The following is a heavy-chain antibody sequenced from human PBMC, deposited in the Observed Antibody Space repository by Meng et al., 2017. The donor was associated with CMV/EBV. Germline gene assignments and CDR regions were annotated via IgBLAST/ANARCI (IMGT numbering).Heavy chain of an antibody. CDR1: GGASSSYY. CDR2: IYTSGST. J-gene: IGHJ4*02. CDR3: AREMPIAAAGCFDY. D-gene: IGHD6-13*01. V-gene: IGHV4-4*07. Sequence: QVRLQQSGSGLVKPSASLSLTGTVSGGASSSYYWRWIRQLAGKGLEWIGRIYTSGSTNYNPSLKSRVTMSVDTSKNQFSLKLSSVTAADTAVYYCAREMPIAAAGCFDYWGQGTLVTVSS.